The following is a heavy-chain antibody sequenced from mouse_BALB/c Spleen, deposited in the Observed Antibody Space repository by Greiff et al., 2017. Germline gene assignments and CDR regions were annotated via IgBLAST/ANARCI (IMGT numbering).Heavy chain of an antibody. CDR1: GFTFNTYA. CDR3: VRHGQLGLRKAMDY. V-gene: IGHV10-1*02. CDR2: IRSKSNNYAT. Sequence: EVKVVESGGGLVQPKGSLKLSCAASGFTFNTYAMNWVRQAPGKGLEWVARIRSKSNNYATYYADSVKDRFTISRDDSQSMLYLQMNNLKTEDTAMYYCVRHGQLGLRKAMDYWGQGTSVTVSS. D-gene: IGHD3-2*01. J-gene: IGHJ4*01.